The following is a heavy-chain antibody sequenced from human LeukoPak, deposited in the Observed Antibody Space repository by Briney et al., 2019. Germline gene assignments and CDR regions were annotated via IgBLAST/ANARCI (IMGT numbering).Heavy chain of an antibody. V-gene: IGHV3-33*08. J-gene: IGHJ3*02. CDR1: GFTFSSYA. Sequence: GGSLRLSCSASGFTFSSYAMHWVRQAPGKGLEWVAVIWYDGSNKYYADSVKGRFTISRDNSKNTLYLQMNSLRAEDTAVYYCARDNIAAAGNLGAFDIWGQGTMVTVSS. CDR2: IWYDGSNK. D-gene: IGHD6-13*01. CDR3: ARDNIAAAGNLGAFDI.